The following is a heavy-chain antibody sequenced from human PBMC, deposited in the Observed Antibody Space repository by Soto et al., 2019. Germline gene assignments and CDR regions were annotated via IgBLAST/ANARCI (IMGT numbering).Heavy chain of an antibody. CDR1: GFSFSSYA. V-gene: IGHV3-23*01. J-gene: IGHJ6*02. D-gene: IGHD3-10*01. Sequence: SLRLSCAASGFSFSSYAMSWIRQAPGKRVEWVSAISGSGGSTYYADSVKGRFTISRDNSKNTLYLQMNSLRAEDTAVYYCAKVPGGRRGVIVPRYYYYGMDVWGQGTTVTVSS. CDR3: AKVPGGRRGVIVPRYYYYGMDV. CDR2: ISGSGGST.